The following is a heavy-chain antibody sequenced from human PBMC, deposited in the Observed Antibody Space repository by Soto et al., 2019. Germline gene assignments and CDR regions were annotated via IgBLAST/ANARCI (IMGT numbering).Heavy chain of an antibody. CDR3: ARLNRAATAWLDP. Sequence: EVQLVESGGGLVKPGGSLRLSCAASGFTFSSYSIYWVRQAPGQGLEWVSSISSSSSSKYYADSVKGRFIISRDNAKNSLYLQMDSLRVEDTAVYYCARLNRAATAWLDPWGQGTLVTVSS. V-gene: IGHV3-21*01. D-gene: IGHD2-15*01. J-gene: IGHJ5*02. CDR1: GFTFSSYS. CDR2: ISSSSSSK.